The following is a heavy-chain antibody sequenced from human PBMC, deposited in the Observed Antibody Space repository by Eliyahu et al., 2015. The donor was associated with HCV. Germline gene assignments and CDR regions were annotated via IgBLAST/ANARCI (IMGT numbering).Heavy chain of an antibody. D-gene: IGHD3-10*02. V-gene: IGHV3-43*02. CDR1: GFLFDDYA. CDR3: AKVVRYGFSGMDV. CDR2: ISGDGGST. Sequence: EVQLVESGGGVVQPGGSLRLSCAASGFLFDDYAMHWVRQAPGKGLGWVSLISGDGGSTYYADSVKGRFTISRDNSKNSLYLQMNSLRTEDTALYYCAKVVRYGFSGMDVWGQGTTVTVSS. J-gene: IGHJ6*02.